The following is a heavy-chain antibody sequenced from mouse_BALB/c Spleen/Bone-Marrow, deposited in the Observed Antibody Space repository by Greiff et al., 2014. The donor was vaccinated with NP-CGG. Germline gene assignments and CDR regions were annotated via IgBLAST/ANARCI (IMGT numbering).Heavy chain of an antibody. V-gene: IGHV5-4*02. CDR3: ARSRMRYGAMDY. CDR2: ISDGGNYS. Sequence: EVQLQESGGGLVKPGGSLKLSCAASGFTFSDYYIYWLRQTPEKGLEWVATISDGGNYSYYPDSVKGRFTISRDNAKNNLYLQMSSLKSEDTAMYYCARSRMRYGAMDYWGQGTSVTVFS. J-gene: IGHJ4*01. CDR1: GFTFSDYY. D-gene: IGHD2-10*02.